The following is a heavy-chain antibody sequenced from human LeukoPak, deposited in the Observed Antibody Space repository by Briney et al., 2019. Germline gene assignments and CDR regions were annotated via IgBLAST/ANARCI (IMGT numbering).Heavy chain of an antibody. J-gene: IGHJ4*02. D-gene: IGHD7-27*01. CDR1: GYTFTGYY. V-gene: IGHV1-2*02. CDR2: INPNSGGT. CDR3: ARGPHWDPHFDY. Sequence: ASVKVSCKASGYTFTGYYMHWVRQAPGQGLEWMGWINPNSGGTNYAQTFQGRVTMTRDTSISTAYMELSRLRSDDTAVYYCARGPHWDPHFDYWGQGTLVTVSS.